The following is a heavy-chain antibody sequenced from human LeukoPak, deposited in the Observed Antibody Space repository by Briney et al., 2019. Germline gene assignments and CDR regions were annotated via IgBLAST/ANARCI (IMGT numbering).Heavy chain of an antibody. V-gene: IGHV3-23*01. CDR1: GFTFSSYA. CDR2: FSDSGGTT. CDR3: AKDWNYYGSGSYYDSWGY. Sequence: GGSLRLSCAASGFTFSSYAMNWVRQAPGKGLEWVSTFSDSGGTTYYADSVKGRFTIFRDNSKNTLYLQMNSLRPEDTAVYYCAKDWNYYGSGSYYDSWGYWGQGTLVTVSS. J-gene: IGHJ4*02. D-gene: IGHD3-10*01.